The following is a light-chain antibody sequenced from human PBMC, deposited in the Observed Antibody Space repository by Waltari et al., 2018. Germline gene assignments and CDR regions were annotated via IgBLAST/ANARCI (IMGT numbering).Light chain of an antibody. CDR1: QSVRTY. Sequence: DIQMTQSPSTLSASVGDRVTITCRASQSVRTYLAWYQQKPGKAPKLLIYKASTLETGVPSRFSGSGSETEFILTIASLQPDDFGTYYCQQYNTYSWTFGQGTEVDIK. J-gene: IGKJ1*01. CDR3: QQYNTYSWT. V-gene: IGKV1-5*03. CDR2: KAS.